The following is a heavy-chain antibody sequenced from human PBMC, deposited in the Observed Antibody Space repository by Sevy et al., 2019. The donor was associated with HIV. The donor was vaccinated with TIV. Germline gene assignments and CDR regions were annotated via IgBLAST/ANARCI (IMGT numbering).Heavy chain of an antibody. CDR2: IYYNGHI. J-gene: IGHJ4*02. D-gene: IGHD1-26*01. CDR3: AGENAWGRGYS. CDR1: GGSITSLY. Sequence: SQSLSLTCTVSGGSITSLYWNRIRQPPGKGLEWIANIYYNGHINYNPSLKSRVTLSLDTSKNQFSLRLSSVTAADTAMYYCAGENAWGRGYSWGQGTLVTVSS. V-gene: IGHV4-59*08.